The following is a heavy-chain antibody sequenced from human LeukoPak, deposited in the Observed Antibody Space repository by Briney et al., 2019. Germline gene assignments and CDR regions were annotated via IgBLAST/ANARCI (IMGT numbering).Heavy chain of an antibody. Sequence: SETLSLTCTVSGGSISSSGYYWGWIRQPPGKGLEWIGSVYYSGSTYYNLSLKSRVTISVDTSKNQFSLKLSSVTAADTAVYYCARLPGTNWMGEYYFDYWGQGTLVTVSS. CDR2: VYYSGST. CDR1: GGSISSSGYY. D-gene: IGHD1-20*01. J-gene: IGHJ4*02. V-gene: IGHV4-39*01. CDR3: ARLPGTNWMGEYYFDY.